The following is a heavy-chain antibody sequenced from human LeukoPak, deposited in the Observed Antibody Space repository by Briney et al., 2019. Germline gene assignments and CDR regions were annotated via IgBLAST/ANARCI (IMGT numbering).Heavy chain of an antibody. D-gene: IGHD6-13*01. V-gene: IGHV1-69*04. CDR1: GGTFSSYA. CDR2: IIPILGIA. CDR3: ARYIAAAGTSPEGPLSDY. Sequence: ASVKVSCKASGGTFSSYAISWVRQAPGQGLEWMGRIIPILGIANYAQKFQGRVTITADKSTSTAYTELSSLRSEDTAVYYCARYIAAAGTSPEGPLSDYWGQGTLVTVSS. J-gene: IGHJ4*02.